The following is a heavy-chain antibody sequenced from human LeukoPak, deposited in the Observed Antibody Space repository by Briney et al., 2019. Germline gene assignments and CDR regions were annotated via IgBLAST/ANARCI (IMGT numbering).Heavy chain of an antibody. D-gene: IGHD3-22*01. Sequence: ASVKVSCKASGYTFTGYYMHWVRQAPGQGLEWMGRINPNSGGTNYAQKFQGRVTMTRDTSISTTYMELSRLGSDDTALYYCARVPSYDSSGYYLNWGQGTLVTVSS. V-gene: IGHV1-2*06. CDR3: ARVPSYDSSGYYLN. CDR1: GYTFTGYY. J-gene: IGHJ4*02. CDR2: INPNSGGT.